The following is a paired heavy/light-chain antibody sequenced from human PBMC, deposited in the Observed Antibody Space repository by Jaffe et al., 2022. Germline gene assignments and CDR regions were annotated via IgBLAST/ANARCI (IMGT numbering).Heavy chain of an antibody. J-gene: IGHJ1*01. CDR2: IRIKGYGATA. V-gene: IGHV3-49*03. CDR1: GFVFGDYA. Sequence: EVQLVESGGGSVQPGRSLRLSCSTSGFVFGDYAMTWFRQAPGKGLEWLGFIRIKGYGATAEYAPSVKGRFSITRDDSKATAYLQMNSLKIEDTALYFCSRDLYGDDPPEYFQYWGQGTLVTVSS. D-gene: IGHD4-17*01. CDR3: SRDLYGDDPPEYFQY.
Light chain of an antibody. J-gene: IGLJ2*01. CDR3: YSRDSTLVV. CDR1: SLRSYY. V-gene: IGLV3-19*01. CDR2: DKD. Sequence: SSELTQDPSMSVALGQTVRITCQGDSLRSYYASWIQKKPGQAPKLVIYDKDKRPSGIPDRFSGSSSANTASLTITGAQAEDEADYYCYSRDSTLVVIGGGTQLTVL.